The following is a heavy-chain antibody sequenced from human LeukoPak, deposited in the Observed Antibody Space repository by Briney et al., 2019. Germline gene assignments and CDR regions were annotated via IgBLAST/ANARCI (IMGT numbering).Heavy chain of an antibody. CDR2: IYNSGST. CDR1: GGSINSYY. J-gene: IGHJ3*02. Sequence: SETLSLTCTVSGGSINSYYWHWVRQSPGKGLEWIGYIYNSGSTNYNPSLKSRVTISVDTSKNQFSLRLSSVTAADTAVYYCARETTVVTPGRSDVFDIWGQGTMVTVSS. D-gene: IGHD4-23*01. V-gene: IGHV4-4*08. CDR3: ARETTVVTPGRSDVFDI.